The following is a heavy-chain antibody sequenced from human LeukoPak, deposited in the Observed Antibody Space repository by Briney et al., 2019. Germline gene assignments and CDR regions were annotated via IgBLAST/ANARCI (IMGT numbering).Heavy chain of an antibody. Sequence: GGSLRLSCAASGLTFSSYWMSWARQAPGKGLEWVANIKQDGSEKYYVDSVKGRFTISRDNAKNSLYLQMNSLRAEDTAVYYCASTEWGYWGQGTLVTVSS. J-gene: IGHJ4*02. CDR2: IKQDGSEK. V-gene: IGHV3-7*01. D-gene: IGHD1-14*01. CDR3: ASTEWGY. CDR1: GLTFSSYW.